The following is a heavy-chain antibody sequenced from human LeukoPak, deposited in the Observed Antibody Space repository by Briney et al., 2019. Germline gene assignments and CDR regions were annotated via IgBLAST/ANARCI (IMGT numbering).Heavy chain of an antibody. Sequence: ASVKVSCKSSGYTFTSYGISWVRQAPGQGLEWMGWISAYNGNTNYAQKLQGRVTMTTDTSTRTANMKLRSLRSDDTAVYYCARDEYDFWSGYYYMDVWGKGTTVTVSS. CDR3: ARDEYDFWSGYYYMDV. V-gene: IGHV1-18*01. J-gene: IGHJ6*03. D-gene: IGHD3-3*01. CDR1: GYTFTSYG. CDR2: ISAYNGNT.